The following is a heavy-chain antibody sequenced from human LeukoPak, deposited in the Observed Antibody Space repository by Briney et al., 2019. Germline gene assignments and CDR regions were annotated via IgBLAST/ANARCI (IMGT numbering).Heavy chain of an antibody. J-gene: IGHJ5*02. CDR3: TRHAITVTTPWFDP. CDR2: IRSKANSYAT. CDR1: GFTFSGSA. D-gene: IGHD4-11*01. Sequence: GSLRLSCAASGFTFSGSAMHWVRQASGKVLEWVGCIRSKANSYATAYAASVKGRFTISRDDSKNTAYLQMNSLKTEDTAVYSCTRHAITVTTPWFDPWGQGTLVTVSS. V-gene: IGHV3-73*01.